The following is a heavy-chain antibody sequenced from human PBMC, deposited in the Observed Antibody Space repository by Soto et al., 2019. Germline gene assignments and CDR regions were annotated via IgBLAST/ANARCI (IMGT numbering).Heavy chain of an antibody. D-gene: IGHD6-19*01. CDR1: GFTFISYW. V-gene: IGHV3-7*03. CDR3: ASGIGSSGEDYYYGMDV. CDR2: IKQDGSEK. Sequence: GWSLRLACASPGFTFISYWMSWVRQAPGKGLEWVANIKQDGSEKYYVDSVKGRFTISRDNAKNSLYLQMNSLRAEDTAVYYCASGIGSSGEDYYYGMDVWGQGTTVTVSS. J-gene: IGHJ6*02.